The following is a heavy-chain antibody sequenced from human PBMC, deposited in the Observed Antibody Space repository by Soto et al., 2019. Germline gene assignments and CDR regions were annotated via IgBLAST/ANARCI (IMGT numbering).Heavy chain of an antibody. CDR3: ARSPGVFDY. CDR2: LVPVFGTA. V-gene: IGHV1-69*06. J-gene: IGHJ4*02. CDR1: GGTFGSLA. D-gene: IGHD3-10*01. Sequence: QVQLVQSGAEVKKPGSSVKVSCKASGGTFGSLAISWVRQAPGQGLEWMGGLVPVFGTANYAQKFQGRVTITADTSTSTSYMELGSLRSEDTAVYCCARSPGVFDYWGQGTLVTVSS.